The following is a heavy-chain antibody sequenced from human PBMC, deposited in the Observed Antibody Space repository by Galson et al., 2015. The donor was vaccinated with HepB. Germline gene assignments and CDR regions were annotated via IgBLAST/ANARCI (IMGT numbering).Heavy chain of an antibody. V-gene: IGHV3-30*18. Sequence: SLRLSCAASKFTFKNYAMHWVRQAPGKGLEWVSFISYDGSEQFYADSVKGRFTSSRDTSRDTLYLQMSSLGDEDTAVYYCAEDYYDSSSYSYISFFDYWGPGAMVAVSS. CDR3: AEDYYDSSSYSYISFFDY. D-gene: IGHD3-22*01. CDR1: KFTFKNYA. J-gene: IGHJ4*02. CDR2: ISYDGSEQ.